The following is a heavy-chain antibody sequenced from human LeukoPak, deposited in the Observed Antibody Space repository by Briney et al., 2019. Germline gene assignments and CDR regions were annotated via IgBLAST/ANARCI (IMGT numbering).Heavy chain of an antibody. V-gene: IGHV3-30*18. Sequence: GGSLRLSCAASGFTFSSYGMHWARQAPGKGLEWLAVISDDGTKKSYADSVKGRFTISRDNSKNTLYLQMNSLRPEDTAVYYCAKDEGGDYVGLDYWGQGTLVTVSS. CDR3: AKDEGGDYVGLDY. CDR1: GFTFSSYG. D-gene: IGHD4-17*01. J-gene: IGHJ4*02. CDR2: ISDDGTKK.